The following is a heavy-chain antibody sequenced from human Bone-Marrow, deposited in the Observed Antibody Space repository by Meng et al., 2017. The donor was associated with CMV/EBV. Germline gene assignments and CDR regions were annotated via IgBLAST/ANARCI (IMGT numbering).Heavy chain of an antibody. CDR2: FSYSGTS. CDR3: ARDRGDYGGNSGIFDF. Sequence: SFSRYPPYWPWIRLPPGDRLVSTRSFSYSGTSAYIPSFPSRVTISADTSMNQFSLTLTSVTAADTAVYYCARDRGDYGGNSGIFDFWGQGTLVTVSS. D-gene: IGHD4-23*01. J-gene: IGHJ4*02. CDR1: SFSRYPPY. V-gene: IGHV4-61*01.